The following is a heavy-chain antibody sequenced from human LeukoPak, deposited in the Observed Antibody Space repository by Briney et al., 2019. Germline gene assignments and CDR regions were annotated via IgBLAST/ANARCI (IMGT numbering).Heavy chain of an antibody. D-gene: IGHD2-2*01. CDR2: IYYSGST. J-gene: IGHJ4*02. CDR3: ARSRRAAAPYFDY. CDR1: GGSLSSYY. V-gene: IGHV4-59*01. Sequence: PSETLSLTCTVSGGSLSSYYWSWIRQPPGKGLEWIGYIYYSGSTNYNPSLKSRVTISVDTSKNQFSLKLSSVTAADTAVYYCARSRRAAAPYFDYWGQGTLVTVSS.